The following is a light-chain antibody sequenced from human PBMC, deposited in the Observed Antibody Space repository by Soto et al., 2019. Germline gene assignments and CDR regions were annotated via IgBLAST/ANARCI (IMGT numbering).Light chain of an antibody. J-gene: IGLJ2*01. V-gene: IGLV2-11*01. CDR2: DVS. CDR1: SSDVGGYNY. Sequence: QSALTQPRSVSGSPGQSVTISCTGTSSDVGGYNYVSWCQQHPGKAPKLMIYDVSKRPSGVPDRFSGSKSGNTASLTISGLQAEDEADYYCCSYAGRSYVVFGGGTKLTVL. CDR3: CSYAGRSYVV.